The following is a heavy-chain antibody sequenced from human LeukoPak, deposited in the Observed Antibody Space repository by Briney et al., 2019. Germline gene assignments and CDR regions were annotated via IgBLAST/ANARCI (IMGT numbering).Heavy chain of an antibody. V-gene: IGHV3-53*05. D-gene: IGHD2-2*01. CDR1: GFTVSSNY. Sequence: PGGSLRLSCAASGFTVSSNYMSWVRQAPGKGLEWVSVIYSGGSTYYADSVKGRFTISRDNSKNTLYLQMNSLRAEDTAVYYCAKDSRSYCSSTSCYLLDYWGQGTLVTVSS. J-gene: IGHJ4*02. CDR3: AKDSRSYCSSTSCYLLDY. CDR2: IYSGGST.